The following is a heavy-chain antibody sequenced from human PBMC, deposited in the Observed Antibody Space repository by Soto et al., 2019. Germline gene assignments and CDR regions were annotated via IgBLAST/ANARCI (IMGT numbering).Heavy chain of an antibody. Sequence: QVQLVQSGAEVKKPGSSVKVSCKASGGTFSSYAISWVRQAPGQGLEWMGGIIAIIGTANYAQKFQGGVTIPANESTRPAYRQLGSLGSEDPAVYYCARGDAAMVFDYWGQGTLVTVSS. J-gene: IGHJ4*02. D-gene: IGHD5-18*01. V-gene: IGHV1-69*12. CDR3: ARGDAAMVFDY. CDR2: IIAIIGTA. CDR1: GGTFSSYA.